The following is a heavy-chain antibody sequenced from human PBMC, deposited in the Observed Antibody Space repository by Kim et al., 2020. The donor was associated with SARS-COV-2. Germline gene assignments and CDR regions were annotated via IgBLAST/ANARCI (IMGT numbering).Heavy chain of an antibody. CDR3: VKDPNYYDSSGYYYFHGFDL. D-gene: IGHD3-22*01. Sequence: RFTISRDNSKNTLYLQMSSLRAEDTAVYYCVKDPNYYDSSGYYYFHGFDLWGRGTLVTVSS. V-gene: IGHV3-64D*06. J-gene: IGHJ2*01.